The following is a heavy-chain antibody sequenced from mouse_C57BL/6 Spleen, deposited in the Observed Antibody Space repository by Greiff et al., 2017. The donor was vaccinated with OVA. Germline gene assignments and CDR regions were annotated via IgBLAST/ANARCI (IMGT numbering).Heavy chain of an antibody. D-gene: IGHD1-1*01. CDR2: IEPENGDT. V-gene: IGHV14-4*01. CDR1: GFNIKDDY. J-gene: IGHJ4*01. CDR3: TTNYYGSSYAMDY. Sequence: EVQLQQSGAELVRPGASVKLSCTASGFNIKDDYMHWVKQRPEQGLEWIGWIEPENGDTEYASKFQGKATITADTSSNTAYLQLSSLTSEDTAVYYCTTNYYGSSYAMDYWGQGTSVTVSS.